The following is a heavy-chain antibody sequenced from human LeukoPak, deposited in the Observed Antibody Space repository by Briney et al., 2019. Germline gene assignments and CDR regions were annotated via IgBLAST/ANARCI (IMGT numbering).Heavy chain of an antibody. CDR3: ARDNDPDYTSSPGWFDS. CDR2: ISSDGSNK. CDR1: GLSFSNYA. D-gene: IGHD2-2*02. J-gene: IGHJ5*01. V-gene: IGHV3-30-3*01. Sequence: GGSLRLSCAAPGLSFSNYAMNWVRRAPGKGLEWVAVISSDGSNKFYADSVKGRFTVSRDNSKNTLYLQMISLRVEDTAVYYCARDNDPDYTSSPGWFDSWGQGTLVTVSS.